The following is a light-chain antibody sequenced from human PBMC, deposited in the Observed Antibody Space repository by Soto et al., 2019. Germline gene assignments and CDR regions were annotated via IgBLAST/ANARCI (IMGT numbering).Light chain of an antibody. CDR2: GGS. J-gene: IGKJ3*01. V-gene: IGKV1-39*01. CDR1: QNIHSF. Sequence: DIQMTQSPSSLAASVGERGTITCRASQNIHSFLNWYQQKPGKAPQVLIYGGSALQSGVPSRFSGSGSGTDFTLTISSLQPEDFASYFCQQSYNIPFTFGPGTRVDI. CDR3: QQSYNIPFT.